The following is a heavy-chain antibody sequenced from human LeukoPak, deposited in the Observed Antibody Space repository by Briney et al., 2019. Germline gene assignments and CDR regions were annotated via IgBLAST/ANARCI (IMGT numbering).Heavy chain of an antibody. V-gene: IGHV3-23*01. CDR3: ADDSRSSGYYTSSDY. Sequence: GGSLRLSCAASGFTFSSYAMSWVRQAPGKGLEWVSAISGSGGSTYYADSVKGRFTISRDNSKNTLYLQMNSLRVEDTAVYYCADDSRSSGYYTSSDYWGQGTLVTVSS. CDR2: ISGSGGST. D-gene: IGHD3-22*01. J-gene: IGHJ4*02. CDR1: GFTFSSYA.